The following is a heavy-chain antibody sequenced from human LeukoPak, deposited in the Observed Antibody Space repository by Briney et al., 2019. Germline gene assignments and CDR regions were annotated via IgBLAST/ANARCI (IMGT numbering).Heavy chain of an antibody. V-gene: IGHV3-30*18. CDR1: GFTFSSYG. CDR2: ISYDGSNK. J-gene: IGHJ6*02. CDR3: AKEGYYYYDSSGSQGMDV. D-gene: IGHD3-22*01. Sequence: GGSLRLSCAASGFTFSSYGMHWVRQAPGKGLEWVAVISYDGSNKYYADSVKGRFIISRDNSKNTLYLQMNSLRAEDTAVYYCAKEGYYYYDSSGSQGMDVWGQGTTVTVSS.